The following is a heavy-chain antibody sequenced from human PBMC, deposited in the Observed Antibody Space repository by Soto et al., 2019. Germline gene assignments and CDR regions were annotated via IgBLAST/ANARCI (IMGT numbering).Heavy chain of an antibody. CDR2: ISYDGGEK. Sequence: GGSLRLSCAASGFTFNAYGMHWVRQAPGKGLEWVAVISYDGGEKYYVDSVKGRFTISKDNSKNTLYLQMNSLRPEDTAVYYCAKSLNFCCNNPKYYMYYFDHWGQGTRVTVSS. J-gene: IGHJ4*02. CDR3: AKSLNFCCNNPKYYMYYFDH. D-gene: IGHD2-8*01. CDR1: GFTFNAYG. V-gene: IGHV3-30*18.